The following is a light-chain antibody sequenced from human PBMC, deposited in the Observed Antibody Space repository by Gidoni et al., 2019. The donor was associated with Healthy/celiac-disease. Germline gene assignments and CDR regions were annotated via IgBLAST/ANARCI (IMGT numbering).Light chain of an antibody. V-gene: IGLV2-23*01. CDR2: ECS. CDR1: SSDVGSYNL. J-gene: IGLJ1*01. Sequence: QSALTQPASVSGSPGQSITISCTGTSSDVGSYNLVSWYQQPPGKAPKLMIYECSKPPSGVSNRFSGSKSGNTASLTISGLQAEDEADYYCCSYAGSSTYVFGTGTKVTVL. CDR3: CSYAGSSTYV.